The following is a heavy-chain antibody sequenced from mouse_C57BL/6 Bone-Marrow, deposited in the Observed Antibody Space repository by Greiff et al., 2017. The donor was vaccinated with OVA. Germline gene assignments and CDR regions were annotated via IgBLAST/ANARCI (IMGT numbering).Heavy chain of an antibody. J-gene: IGHJ2*01. D-gene: IGHD1-1*01. CDR2: VYPYNGGT. V-gene: IGHV1-36*01. CDR3: ARSPFITTVVDFDY. CDR1: GFTFTDYY. Sequence: VQLQQSGPVLVKPGPSVKISCKASGFTFTDYYMHWVKQSPGKSLEWIGLVYPYNGGTSYNQKFKGKATLTADTSSSTAYMQLSSLTSEDSAVYFCARSPFITTVVDFDYWGQGTTLTVSS.